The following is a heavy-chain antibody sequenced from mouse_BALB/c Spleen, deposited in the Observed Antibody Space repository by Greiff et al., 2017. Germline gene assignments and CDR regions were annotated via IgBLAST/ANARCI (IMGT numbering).Heavy chain of an antibody. CDR2: IYPGNSDT. Sequence: EVQLQQSGTVLARPGASVKMSCKASGYTFTSYWMHWVKQRPGQGLEWIGAIYPGNSDTSYNQKFKGKAKLTAVTSTSTAYMELSSLTNEDSAVYYCTEGVWDPSSYAMDYWGQGTSVTVSS. CDR3: TEGVWDPSSYAMDY. D-gene: IGHD4-1*01. CDR1: GYTFTSYW. V-gene: IGHV1-5*01. J-gene: IGHJ4*01.